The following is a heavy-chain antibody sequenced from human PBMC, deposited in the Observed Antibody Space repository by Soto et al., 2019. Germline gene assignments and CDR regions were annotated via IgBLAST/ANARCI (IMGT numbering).Heavy chain of an antibody. Sequence: GASVKVSCKASGGTFSSYAISWVRQAPGQGLEWMGGIIPIFGTANYAQKFQGRVTITADESTSTAYMELSSLRSEDTAVYYCASSGPYSGSYGYYYGMDVWGQGTTVTGSS. V-gene: IGHV1-69*13. CDR1: GGTFSSYA. D-gene: IGHD1-26*01. CDR3: ASSGPYSGSYGYYYGMDV. CDR2: IIPIFGTA. J-gene: IGHJ6*02.